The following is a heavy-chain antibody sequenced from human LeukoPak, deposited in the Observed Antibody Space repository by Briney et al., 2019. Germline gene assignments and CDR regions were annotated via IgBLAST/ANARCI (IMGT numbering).Heavy chain of an antibody. V-gene: IGHV3-11*01. Sequence: GGSLRLSCANSGFTFSDFYMTWLRQAPGKGPEWISYISSSGDIVYYADSVKGRFTISRDNAKKSLYLQMNSLRAEDTAVYYCATLNDWGQGTLVTVSS. J-gene: IGHJ4*02. CDR3: ATLND. CDR2: ISSSGDIV. CDR1: GFTFSDFY.